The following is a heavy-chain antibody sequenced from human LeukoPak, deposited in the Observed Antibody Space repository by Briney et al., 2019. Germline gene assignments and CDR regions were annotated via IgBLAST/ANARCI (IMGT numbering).Heavy chain of an antibody. D-gene: IGHD1-1*01. CDR3: AREGVDWNHSVYYFDY. Sequence: ASVKVSCKASGYTFAGYYMHWVRQAPGQGLEWMGWINPNSGGTNYAQKFQGRVTMTRDTSISTAYMELSRLRSDDTAVYYCAREGVDWNHSVYYFDYWGQGTLVTVSS. CDR2: INPNSGGT. J-gene: IGHJ4*02. CDR1: GYTFAGYY. V-gene: IGHV1-2*02.